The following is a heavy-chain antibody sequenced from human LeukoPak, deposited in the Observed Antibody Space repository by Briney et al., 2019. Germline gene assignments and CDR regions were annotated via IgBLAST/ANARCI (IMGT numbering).Heavy chain of an antibody. J-gene: IGHJ4*02. CDR2: MNPNSGNT. CDR3: ATDTTRGFATGWEPMHY. CDR1: GYTFTSYD. Sequence: ASVKVSCKASGYTFTSYDINWVRQATGQGLEWMGWMNPNSGNTGYAQKFQGRVTMTRNTSISTAYMELSSLRSEDTAVYYCATDTTRGFATGWEPMHYWGQGTLVTVSS. D-gene: IGHD1-26*01. V-gene: IGHV1-8*01.